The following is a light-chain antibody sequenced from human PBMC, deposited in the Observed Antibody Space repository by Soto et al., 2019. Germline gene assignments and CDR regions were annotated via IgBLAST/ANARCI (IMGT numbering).Light chain of an antibody. CDR2: EAS. CDR1: KSIRNW. CDR3: RESMIYPWT. J-gene: IGKJ1*01. Sequence: TQWSPSPSNLSASVGDRATITCRASKSIRNWLAWFQQKPGKAPRLLIYEASRLESGVPSRISGSGSGTEFTLTISRLKPENLATYYCRESMIYPWTFGQGTKVDIK. V-gene: IGKV1-5*03.